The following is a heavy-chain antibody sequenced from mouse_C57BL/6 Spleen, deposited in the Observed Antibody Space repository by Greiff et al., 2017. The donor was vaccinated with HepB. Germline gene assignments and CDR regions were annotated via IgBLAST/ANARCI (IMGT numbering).Heavy chain of an antibody. CDR2: INPSSGYT. V-gene: IGHV1-7*01. CDR3: ARSYYSNDVYFDY. J-gene: IGHJ2*01. CDR1: GYTFTSYW. D-gene: IGHD2-5*01. Sequence: VKLMESGAELAKPGASVKLSCKASGYTFTSYWMHWVKQRPGQGLEWIGYINPSSGYTKYNQKFKDKATLTADKSSSTAYMQLSSLTYEDSAVYYCARSYYSNDVYFDYWGQGTTLTVSS.